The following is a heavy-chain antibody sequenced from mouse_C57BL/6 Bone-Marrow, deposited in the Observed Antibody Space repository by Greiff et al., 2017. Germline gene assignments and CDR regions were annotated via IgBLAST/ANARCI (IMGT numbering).Heavy chain of an antibody. Sequence: VQLQQFGAELARPGASVKLSCKASGYTFTSYGISWVKQRTGQGLEWIGEIYPRSGNTYYNEKFKGKATLTADKSSSTAYRELRSLTSADSAVDFCARAKMGTYDFDCWGQGTTLTVSS. V-gene: IGHV1-81*01. J-gene: IGHJ2*01. D-gene: IGHD2-14*01. CDR3: ARAKMGTYDFDC. CDR1: GYTFTSYG. CDR2: IYPRSGNT.